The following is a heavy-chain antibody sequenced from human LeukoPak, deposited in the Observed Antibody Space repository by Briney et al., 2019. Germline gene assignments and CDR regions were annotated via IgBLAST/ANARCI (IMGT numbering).Heavy chain of an antibody. Sequence: ASVKVSCKASGYTFTNNGLTWVRQAPGQGLEWMGWISANTGSKNYAQKFQGRVTMTTDTFTNTAYMELRSLRSDDTAVYYCAKPRNYYDNGGYYNYFDPWGQGTLVTVSS. J-gene: IGHJ5*02. CDR2: ISANTGSK. V-gene: IGHV1-18*01. CDR3: AKPRNYYDNGGYYNYFDP. D-gene: IGHD3-22*01. CDR1: GYTFTNNG.